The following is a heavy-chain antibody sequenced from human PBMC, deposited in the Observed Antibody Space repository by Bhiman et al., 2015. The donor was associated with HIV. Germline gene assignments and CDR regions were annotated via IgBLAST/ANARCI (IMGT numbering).Heavy chain of an antibody. CDR1: GFTFSSYW. CDR3: ARGDTIFGVVTNAFDI. CDR2: IKQDGSEK. Sequence: EVQLVESGGGLVQPGGSLRLSCAASGFTFSSYWMSWVRQAPGKGLEWVANIKQDGSEKYYVDSVKGRFTISRDNAKNSLYLQMNSLRAEDTAVYYCARGDTIFGVVTNAFDIWGQGTMVTVSS. V-gene: IGHV3-7*04. J-gene: IGHJ3*02. D-gene: IGHD3-3*01.